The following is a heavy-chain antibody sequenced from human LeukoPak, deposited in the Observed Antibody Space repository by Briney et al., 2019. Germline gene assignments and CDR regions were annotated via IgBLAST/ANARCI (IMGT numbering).Heavy chain of an antibody. J-gene: IGHJ4*02. CDR3: ARDFRFASDY. D-gene: IGHD3-3*01. CDR1: GFTFNTYS. Sequence: GGSLRLSCEASGFTFNTYSMNWVRQAPGKGLEWVSSISSSSNFIFYADSMRGRFTISRDNAKNSLFLQMNSLRADDTAVYYCARDFRFASDYWGQGTLVTVSS. CDR2: ISSSSNFI. V-gene: IGHV3-21*01.